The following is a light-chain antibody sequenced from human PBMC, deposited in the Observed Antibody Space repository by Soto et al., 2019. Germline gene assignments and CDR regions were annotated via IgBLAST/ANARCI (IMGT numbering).Light chain of an antibody. CDR1: QDISRY. CDR3: QQYANYPYT. CDR2: DAS. J-gene: IGKJ2*01. V-gene: IGKV1-33*01. Sequence: GDRVTITCQASQDISRYLSWIQHKPGKAPNLLIFDASNLETGVPSRFSGSGSGTDFTFTISSLQPEDIATYYCQQYANYPYTFGQGTKLEIK.